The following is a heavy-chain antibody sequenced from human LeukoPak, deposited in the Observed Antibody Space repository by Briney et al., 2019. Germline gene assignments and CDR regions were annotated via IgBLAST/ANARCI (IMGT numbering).Heavy chain of an antibody. CDR2: ISYDGSNK. Sequence: AGGSLRLSCAASGFTFSSYGMHWVRQAPGKGLEWVAVISYDGSNKYYADSVKGRFTISRDNSKNTLYLQMNSLRAEDTAVYYWAKEEQYSYAIWGEGTLVSVSS. D-gene: IGHD5-18*01. CDR3: AKEEQYSYAI. CDR1: GFTFSSYG. J-gene: IGHJ4*02. V-gene: IGHV3-30*18.